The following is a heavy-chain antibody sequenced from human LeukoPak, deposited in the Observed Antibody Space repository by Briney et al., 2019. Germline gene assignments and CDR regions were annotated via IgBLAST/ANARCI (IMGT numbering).Heavy chain of an antibody. CDR1: GFTFSSYE. CDR3: ARDNDILTGYYSIDY. CDR2: ISSSGSTI. V-gene: IGHV3-48*03. D-gene: IGHD3-9*01. J-gene: IGHJ4*02. Sequence: HPGGSLRLSCAASGFTFSSYEMNWVRQAPGKGLEWVSYISSSGSTIYYADSVKGRFTISRDNAKNSLYLQMNSLRAEDTAVYYCARDNDILTGYYSIDYWGQGTLVTVSS.